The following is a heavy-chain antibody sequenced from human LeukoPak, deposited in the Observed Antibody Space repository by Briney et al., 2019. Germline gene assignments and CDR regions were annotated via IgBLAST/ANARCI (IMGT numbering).Heavy chain of an antibody. J-gene: IGHJ4*02. CDR2: ISGSGGST. V-gene: IGHV3-23*01. CDR1: GFTFSTYA. D-gene: IGHD3-22*01. Sequence: GGSLRLSCAASGFTFSTYAMSWVRQAPGKGLEWVSAISGSGGSTNYADSVKGRVTVSRDNSKSTLYLQMNSLRAEDTAVYYCAKSSYYDSSGYYREYYFDYWGQGTLVTVSS. CDR3: AKSSYYDSSGYYREYYFDY.